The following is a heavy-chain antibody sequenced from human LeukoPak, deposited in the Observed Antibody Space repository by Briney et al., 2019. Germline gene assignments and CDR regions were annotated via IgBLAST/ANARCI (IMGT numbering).Heavy chain of an antibody. CDR3: ATGSGFYYGH. V-gene: IGHV3-21*01. Sequence: PGGSLRLSCAASGFIFSTYSMNWVRQAPGKGLEWVSSITGSYSHIYYADSVKGRFTISRDNSKNTLYLQMNSLRAEDTALYFCATGSGFYYGHWGQGTLVTVSS. CDR2: ITGSYSHI. CDR1: GFIFSTYS. J-gene: IGHJ4*02. D-gene: IGHD3-22*01.